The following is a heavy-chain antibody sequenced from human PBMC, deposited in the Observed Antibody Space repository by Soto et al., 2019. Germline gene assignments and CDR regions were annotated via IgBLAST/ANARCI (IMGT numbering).Heavy chain of an antibody. J-gene: IGHJ2*01. D-gene: IGHD3-3*01. CDR3: AREIRSGYHKYWYFDL. Sequence: ASVKVSCKASGYAFSVYYIHWVRQAPGQGLEWMGWINPNSGGTNYAQKFQGGVTMTRDTSISTAYMELSRLRSDDTAVYFCAREIRSGYHKYWYFDLWGRGTLVTVSS. CDR2: INPNSGGT. CDR1: GYAFSVYY. V-gene: IGHV1-2*02.